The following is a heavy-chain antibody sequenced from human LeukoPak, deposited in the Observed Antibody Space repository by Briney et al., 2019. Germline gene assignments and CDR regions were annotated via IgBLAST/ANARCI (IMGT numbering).Heavy chain of an antibody. CDR3: ATGRYCSGGSCRRNYFDY. Sequence: GESLKISCKGSGCSFTSYWIGWVRQMPGKGLEWLGIVYPGDSDTRYSPSFQGQVTISADKSISTAYLQWSSLKASDTAMYYCATGRYCSGGSCRRNYFDYWGQGTLVTVSS. V-gene: IGHV5-51*01. J-gene: IGHJ4*02. D-gene: IGHD2-15*01. CDR2: VYPGDSDT. CDR1: GCSFTSYW.